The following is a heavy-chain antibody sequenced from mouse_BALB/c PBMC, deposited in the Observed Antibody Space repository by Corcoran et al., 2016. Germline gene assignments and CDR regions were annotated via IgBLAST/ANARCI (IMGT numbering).Heavy chain of an antibody. CDR2: INPYNDGT. J-gene: IGHJ4*01. CDR1: GYTFTSYV. CDR3: ERLYPGIAMDY. V-gene: IGHV1S136*01. Sequence: EFPLQQSVPELVKPVASVKMSCTASGYTFTSYVMHWVKQKPGQGLEWIGYINPYNDGTKYNEKFKGKATLTSDKSSSTAYMELSSLTSEDSAVYYCERLYPGIAMDYWGQGTSVTVSS.